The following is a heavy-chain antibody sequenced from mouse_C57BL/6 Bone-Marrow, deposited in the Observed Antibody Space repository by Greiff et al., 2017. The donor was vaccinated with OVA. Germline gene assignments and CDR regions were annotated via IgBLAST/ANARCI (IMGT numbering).Heavy chain of an antibody. CDR1: GYTFTSYW. J-gene: IGHJ4*01. CDR3: ASLEAYAMDY. CDR2: IYPSDSET. V-gene: IGHV1-61*01. Sequence: QVQLQQPGAELVRPGSSVKLSCKASGYTFTSYWMDWVKQRPGQGLEWIGNIYPSDSETHYNQKFKDKATLTVDKSSSTAYMQLSSLTSEDSAVYYCASLEAYAMDYWGQGTSVTVSS.